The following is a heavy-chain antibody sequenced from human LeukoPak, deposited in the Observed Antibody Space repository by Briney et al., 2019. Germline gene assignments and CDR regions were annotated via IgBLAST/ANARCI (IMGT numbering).Heavy chain of an antibody. CDR2: IYPGDSDT. V-gene: IGHV5-51*01. J-gene: IGHJ3*02. D-gene: IGHD4-17*01. CDR1: GYSFTSHW. CDR3: ARWRNDYGDYSDAFDI. Sequence: GESLKISCKGSGYSFTSHWIGWVRQMPGKGLEWMGIIYPGDSDTRYSPSFQGQVTISADKSISTAYLQWSSLKASDTAMYYCARWRNDYGDYSDAFDIWGQGTMVTVSS.